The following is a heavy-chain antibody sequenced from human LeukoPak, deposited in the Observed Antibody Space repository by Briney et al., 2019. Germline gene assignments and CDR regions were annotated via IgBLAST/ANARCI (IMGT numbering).Heavy chain of an antibody. D-gene: IGHD6-19*01. Sequence: ASVKVSCKASGYTFTCYNMYWVRQAPGQGLEWVGIINPSGGSTSYAQKFQGRVTMTRDTSTSTVYMELSSLTSEDTAVYYFARERIAVAGPGDYFDYWGQGTLVTVSS. V-gene: IGHV1-46*01. CDR3: ARERIAVAGPGDYFDY. CDR1: GYTFTCYN. CDR2: INPSGGST. J-gene: IGHJ4*02.